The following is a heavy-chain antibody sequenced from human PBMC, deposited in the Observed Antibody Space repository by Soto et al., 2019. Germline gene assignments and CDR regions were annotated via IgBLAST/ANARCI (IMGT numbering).Heavy chain of an antibody. D-gene: IGHD1-26*01. CDR1: GFTSSSYS. J-gene: IGHJ4*02. CDR2: ISSSSNYI. CDR3: ARDLVGATY. Sequence: GGSLRLSCAASGFTSSSYSMNWVRQAPGKGLEWVSSISSSSNYIYYADSMKGRFTISRDNAKNSLYLQMNSLRVEDTAVYYCARDLVGATYWGQGTLVTVSS. V-gene: IGHV3-21*01.